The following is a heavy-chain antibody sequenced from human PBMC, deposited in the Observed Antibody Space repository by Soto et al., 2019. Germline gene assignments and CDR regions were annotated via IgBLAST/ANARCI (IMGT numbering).Heavy chain of an antibody. J-gene: IGHJ4*02. CDR3: ARAAVGESRSSFDY. CDR1: GYTFTGYY. CDR2: SNPNSGGT. D-gene: IGHD6-6*01. Sequence: ASVKVSCKASGYTFTGYYMHWVRPAPGQGLEGMGWSNPNSGGTNYAQKFQGWVTMTRDKSISTAYMELSRLRSDDTAVYYCARAAVGESRSSFDYWGQGTLVTVSS. V-gene: IGHV1-2*04.